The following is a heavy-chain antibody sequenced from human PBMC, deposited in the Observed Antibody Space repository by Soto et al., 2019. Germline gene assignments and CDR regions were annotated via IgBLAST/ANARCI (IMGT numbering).Heavy chain of an antibody. Sequence: GGSLRLSCAASGFTFSSYWMHWVRQAPGKGLVWVSRINSDGSSTSYADSVKGRFTISRDNAKNTLYLQMNSLRAEDTAVYYCARAFWSGSPVHYYYYYYMDVWGKGTTVTVSS. J-gene: IGHJ6*03. CDR2: INSDGSST. CDR3: ARAFWSGSPVHYYYYYYMDV. D-gene: IGHD3-3*01. V-gene: IGHV3-74*01. CDR1: GFTFSSYW.